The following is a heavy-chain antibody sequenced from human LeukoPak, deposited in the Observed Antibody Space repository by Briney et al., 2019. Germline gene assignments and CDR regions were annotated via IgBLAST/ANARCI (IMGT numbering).Heavy chain of an antibody. D-gene: IGHD6-19*01. CDR3: ARVGTIAVPRAVALDY. CDR1: GGSISSSSYY. Sequence: SETLSLTCIVSGGSISSSSYYWGWIRQPPGKGLEWIGSIYYSGSTYYNPSLKSRVTISVDTSKNQFSLKLSSVTAADTAVYYCARVGTIAVPRAVALDYWGQGTLVTVSS. J-gene: IGHJ4*02. CDR2: IYYSGST. V-gene: IGHV4-39*07.